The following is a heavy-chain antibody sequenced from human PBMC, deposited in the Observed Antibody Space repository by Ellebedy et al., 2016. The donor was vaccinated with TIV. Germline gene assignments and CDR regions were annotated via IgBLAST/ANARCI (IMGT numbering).Heavy chain of an antibody. CDR2: ISSSSSYT. V-gene: IGHV3-11*06. CDR1: GFTFSDYY. J-gene: IGHJ3*02. Sequence: GESLKISCAASGFTFSDYYMSWIRQAPGKGLEWVSYISSSSSYTNYADSVKGRFTISRDNAKNSLYLQMNSLRAEDTAVYYCAKAIVATIPAFDIWGQGTMVTVSS. CDR3: AKAIVATIPAFDI. D-gene: IGHD5-12*01.